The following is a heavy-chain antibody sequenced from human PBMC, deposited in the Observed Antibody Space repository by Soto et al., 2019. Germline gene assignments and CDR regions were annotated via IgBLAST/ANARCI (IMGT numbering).Heavy chain of an antibody. J-gene: IGHJ4*02. CDR1: GFTFSDHW. V-gene: IGHV3-74*01. Sequence: GGSLRLSCAASGFTFSDHWMHWVRQVPGKGLVWVARINSDGSTTTYADSVKGRFTISRANARNTLYLQMDSLRAGDTALYYCARVYSRGPDYWGQGTLVTVS. D-gene: IGHD6-13*01. CDR3: ARVYSRGPDY. CDR2: INSDGSTT.